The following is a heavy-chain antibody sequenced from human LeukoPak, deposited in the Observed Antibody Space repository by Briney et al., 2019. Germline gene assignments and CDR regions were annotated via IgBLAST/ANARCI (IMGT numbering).Heavy chain of an antibody. J-gene: IGHJ4*02. Sequence: GGSLRLSCAASGFTFSSYAMSWVRQAPGKGLEWVSAISGSGGSTYYADSVKGRFTISRDNAKNSLYLQMNSLRAEDTAVYYCARDIAARPFDYWGQGTLVTVSS. CDR2: ISGSGGST. V-gene: IGHV3-23*01. CDR3: ARDIAARPFDY. CDR1: GFTFSSYA. D-gene: IGHD6-6*01.